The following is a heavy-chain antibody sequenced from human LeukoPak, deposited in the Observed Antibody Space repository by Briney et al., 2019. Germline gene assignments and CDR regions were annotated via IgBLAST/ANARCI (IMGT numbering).Heavy chain of an antibody. D-gene: IGHD3-22*01. Sequence: SETLSLTCTVSGGSISSPTYYWAWIRQPPGKGLEWIGTIHYSGSTFYNPSLKSRVAISVDTSKNQFSLKLSSVTAADTAVYYCARLGGYYDPPGYWGQGTLVTVSS. J-gene: IGHJ4*02. V-gene: IGHV4-39*01. CDR2: IHYSGST. CDR1: GGSISSPTYY. CDR3: ARLGGYYDPPGY.